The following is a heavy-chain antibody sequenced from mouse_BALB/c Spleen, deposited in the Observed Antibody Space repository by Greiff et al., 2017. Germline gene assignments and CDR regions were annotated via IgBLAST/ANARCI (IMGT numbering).Heavy chain of an antibody. V-gene: IGHV14-3*02. Sequence: EVQLQQSGAELVKPGASVKLSCTASGFNITDTYMHWVKQRPEQGLEWIGRIDPANGNTKYDPKFQGKATITADTSSNTAYLQLSSLTSEDTAVYYCARSLLRLRAWFAYWGQGTLVTVSA. CDR3: ARSLLRLRAWFAY. CDR2: IDPANGNT. D-gene: IGHD1-2*01. CDR1: GFNITDTY. J-gene: IGHJ3*01.